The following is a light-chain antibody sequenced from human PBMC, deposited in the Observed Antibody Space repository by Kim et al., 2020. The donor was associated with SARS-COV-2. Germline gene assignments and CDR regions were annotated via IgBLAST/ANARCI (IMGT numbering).Light chain of an antibody. CDR1: SLRTYY. CDR2: GKN. V-gene: IGLV3-19*01. Sequence: SSELTQDPAVSVALGQTVTITCQGDSLRTYYASWYQQKPGQAPIVVIYGKNNRPSGIPDRFSGSSSGNTASLTVTGAQAVDEADYYCNSRDSSGNHLVFGGGTQLTVL. J-gene: IGLJ3*02. CDR3: NSRDSSGNHLV.